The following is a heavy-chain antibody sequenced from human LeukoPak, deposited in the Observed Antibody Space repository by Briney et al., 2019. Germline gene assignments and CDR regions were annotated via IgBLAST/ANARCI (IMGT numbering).Heavy chain of an antibody. V-gene: IGHV3-7*01. J-gene: IGHJ4*02. CDR2: IKQDGSEK. D-gene: IGHD6-19*01. CDR1: GFTFSSYW. CDR3: ARDGTKWLVPYYFDY. Sequence: GGSLRLSCAASGFTFSSYWMSWVRQAPGKGLEWVANIKQDGSEKYYVDSVKGRFTISRDNAKNSLYLQMNSLRAEDTAVYYCARDGTKWLVPYYFDYWGQRTLVTFSS.